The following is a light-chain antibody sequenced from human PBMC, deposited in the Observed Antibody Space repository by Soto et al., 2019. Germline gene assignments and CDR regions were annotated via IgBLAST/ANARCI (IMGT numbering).Light chain of an antibody. CDR1: ENIAKY. V-gene: IGKV1-39*01. CDR3: QQYYSFPRT. J-gene: IGKJ1*01. CDR2: GAS. Sequence: DIQMTQSPSSLSASVGDRVTITCRASENIAKYLNWYQQKQGKAPKILIYGASSLESGVPSRFSGSGSGTDFTLTISCLQSEDFATYYCQQYYSFPRTFGQGTKVDIK.